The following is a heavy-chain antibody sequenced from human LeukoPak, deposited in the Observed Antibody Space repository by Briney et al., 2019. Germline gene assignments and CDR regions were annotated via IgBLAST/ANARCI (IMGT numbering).Heavy chain of an antibody. J-gene: IGHJ4*02. CDR2: INHSGST. D-gene: IGHD3-16*02. CDR1: GGSFSGYY. CDR3: ARATGLYYDYVWGSYRSPYYFDY. V-gene: IGHV4-34*01. Sequence: SETLSLTCAVYGGSFSGYYWSWIRQPPGKGLEWIGEINHSGSTNYNPSLKSRVTISVDTSKNQFSLKLSSVIAADTAVYYCARATGLYYDYVWGSYRSPYYFDYWGQGTLVTVSS.